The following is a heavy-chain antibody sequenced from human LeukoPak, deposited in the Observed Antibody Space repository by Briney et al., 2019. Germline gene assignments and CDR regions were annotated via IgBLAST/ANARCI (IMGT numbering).Heavy chain of an antibody. CDR3: AKDQGGYYDFWSGYYD. V-gene: IGHV3-30*02. D-gene: IGHD3-3*01. CDR2: IRYDGSNK. Sequence: PGGSPRLSCAASGFTFSSYGMHWVRQAPGEGLEWVAFIRYDGSNKYYADSVKGRFTISRDNSKNTLYLQMNSLRAEDTAVYYCAKDQGGYYDFWSGYYDWGQGTLVTVSS. CDR1: GFTFSSYG. J-gene: IGHJ4*02.